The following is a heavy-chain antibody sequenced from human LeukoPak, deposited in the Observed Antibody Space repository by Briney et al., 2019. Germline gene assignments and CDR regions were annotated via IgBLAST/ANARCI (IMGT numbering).Heavy chain of an antibody. D-gene: IGHD6-13*01. Sequence: PSETLSLTCTVSGGSINSYYWSWIRQPPGKGLEWIGYIYYSGSTNYNPSLKSRVTISVDTSKNQFSLKLSSVTAADTAVYYCARLGIAAAGTRWFDPWGQGTLVTVSS. V-gene: IGHV4-59*08. CDR1: GGSINSYY. CDR3: ARLGIAAAGTRWFDP. CDR2: IYYSGST. J-gene: IGHJ5*02.